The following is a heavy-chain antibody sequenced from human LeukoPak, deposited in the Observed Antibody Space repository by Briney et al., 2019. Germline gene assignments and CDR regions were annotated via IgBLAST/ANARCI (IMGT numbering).Heavy chain of an antibody. J-gene: IGHJ4*02. CDR3: ASNSSGWYYFDY. V-gene: IGHV4-59*01. Sequence: SETLSLTCTVSGGSISNYYWSWIRQPPGKGLEWIGYVYYSGSTNYNPSLKSRVTISVDTSKNQFSLKLIPVTAADTAVYFCASNSSGWYYFDYWGQGTLVTVSS. D-gene: IGHD6-19*01. CDR1: GGSISNYY. CDR2: VYYSGST.